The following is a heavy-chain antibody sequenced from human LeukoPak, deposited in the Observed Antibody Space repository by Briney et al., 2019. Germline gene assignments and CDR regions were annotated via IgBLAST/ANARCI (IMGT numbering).Heavy chain of an antibody. CDR1: GFTFSSYA. J-gene: IGHJ5*02. CDR2: ISYDGSNK. D-gene: IGHD4-17*01. Sequence: GGSLRPSCAASGFTFSSYAMHWVRQAPGKGLEWVAVISYDGSNKYYADSVKGRFTISRDNSKNTLYLQMNSLRAEDTAVYYCARGLITVTTGWFDPWGQGTLVTVSS. CDR3: ARGLITVTTGWFDP. V-gene: IGHV3-30-3*01.